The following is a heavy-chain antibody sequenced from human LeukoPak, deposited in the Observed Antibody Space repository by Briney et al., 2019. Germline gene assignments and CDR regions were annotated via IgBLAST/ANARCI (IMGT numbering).Heavy chain of an antibody. Sequence: SETLSLTCAVYGGSLSGYYWSWIRQPPGKGLEWIGEINHSGSTNYNPSLKSRVTISVDTSKNQFSLKLSSVTAADTAVYYCARAIPYEGFDYWGQGTLVTVSS. CDR3: ARAIPYEGFDY. J-gene: IGHJ4*02. CDR2: INHSGST. CDR1: GGSLSGYY. V-gene: IGHV4-34*01. D-gene: IGHD3-22*01.